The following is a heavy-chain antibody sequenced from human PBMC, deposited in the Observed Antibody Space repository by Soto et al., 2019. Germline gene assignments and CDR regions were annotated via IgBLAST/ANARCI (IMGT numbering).Heavy chain of an antibody. V-gene: IGHV1-18*01. D-gene: IGHD3-22*01. J-gene: IGHJ4*02. CDR1: GYTFTSYG. CDR3: ARDWGYYYDSSGSLDY. CDR2: ISAYNGNT. Sequence: ASVKVSCKASGYTFTSYGTSWVRQAPGQGLEWMGWISAYNGNTNYAQKLQGRVTMTTDTSTSTAYMELRSLRSDDTAVYYCARDWGYYYDSSGSLDYWGQGTLVTVS.